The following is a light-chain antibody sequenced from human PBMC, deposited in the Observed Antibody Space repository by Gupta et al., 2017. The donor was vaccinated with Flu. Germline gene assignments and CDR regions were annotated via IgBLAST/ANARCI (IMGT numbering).Light chain of an antibody. CDR3: QAWVNTTLLI. J-gene: IGLJ2*01. V-gene: IGLV3-1*01. CDR2: QDT. Sequence: PGQTATITCSGDKLGNKYVSWYQQKPGQSPVVVIYQDTKRPSDIPARFSGSNSGNTATLTISGTQAMDEADYYCQAWVNTTLLIFGGGTKLTVL. CDR1: KLGNKY.